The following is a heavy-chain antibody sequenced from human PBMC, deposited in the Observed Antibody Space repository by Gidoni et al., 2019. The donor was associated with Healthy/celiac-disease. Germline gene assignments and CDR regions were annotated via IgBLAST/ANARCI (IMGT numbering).Heavy chain of an antibody. V-gene: IGHV3-48*03. J-gene: IGHJ4*02. CDR2: ISSSGSTI. D-gene: IGHD3-10*01. CDR1: GFTFSSSD. CDR3: ARSSRSFLDY. Sequence: EVQLVESGGGLVQPGGSLRLSCSASGFTFSSSDMNWVRQAPGKGLEWVSYISSSGSTIYYADSVKGRFTISRDNAKNSLYLQMNSLRAEDTAVYYCARSSRSFLDYWGQGTLVTVSS.